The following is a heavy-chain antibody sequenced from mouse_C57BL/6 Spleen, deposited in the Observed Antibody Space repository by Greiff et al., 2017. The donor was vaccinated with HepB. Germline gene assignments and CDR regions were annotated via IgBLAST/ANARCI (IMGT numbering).Heavy chain of an antibody. CDR3: ARNGVGGYFDV. J-gene: IGHJ1*03. Sequence: LMEPGASVKIPCKASGYTFTDYNMDWVKQSHGKSLEWIGDINPNNGGTIYNQKFKGKATLTVDKSSSTAYMELRSLTSEDTAVYYCARNGVGGYFDVWGTGTTVTVSS. V-gene: IGHV1-18*01. D-gene: IGHD1-1*01. CDR1: GYTFTDYN. CDR2: INPNNGGT.